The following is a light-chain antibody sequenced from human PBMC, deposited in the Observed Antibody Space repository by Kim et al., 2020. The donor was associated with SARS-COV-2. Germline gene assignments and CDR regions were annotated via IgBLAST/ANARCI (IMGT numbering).Light chain of an antibody. J-gene: IGKJ2*01. CDR3: QQYGSSPQT. CDR1: QGINNNF. CDR2: AAS. Sequence: LPPGDRATPSCRASQGINNNFIAWYRQRPGQSPSLLIYAASTRAAGIPDRFSGSGYRTDFSLTISRLEPEDFAVYYCQQYGSSPQTFGQGTKLEI. V-gene: IGKV3-20*01.